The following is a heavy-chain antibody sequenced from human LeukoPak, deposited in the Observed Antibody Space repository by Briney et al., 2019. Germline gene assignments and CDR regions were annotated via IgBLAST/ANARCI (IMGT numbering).Heavy chain of an antibody. V-gene: IGHV3-23*01. CDR3: AKDAYTSSWYRFDP. Sequence: GGSLRLSCAASGFTFSSYAMSWVRQAPGKGLEWVSAISGSGGGTSYAGSVKGRFTISRDNSKNTLSLQMNSLRAEDTAVYYCAKDAYTSSWYRFDPWGQGTLVTVSS. J-gene: IGHJ5*02. CDR2: ISGSGGGT. CDR1: GFTFSSYA. D-gene: IGHD6-13*01.